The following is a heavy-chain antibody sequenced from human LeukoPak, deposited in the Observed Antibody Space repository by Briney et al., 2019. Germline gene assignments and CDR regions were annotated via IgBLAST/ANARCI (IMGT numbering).Heavy chain of an antibody. Sequence: PGGSLRLSCAASGFTFSSAAMTWVRQAPGKGLEWVSTITGSADRTYYADSVKGRFTISREYSKNTLHLQMNSLRVEDTAIYYCAKGPQVGSGYHPDYWGQGTLVTVSS. CDR3: AKGPQVGSGYHPDY. V-gene: IGHV3-23*01. CDR2: ITGSADRT. D-gene: IGHD3-22*01. J-gene: IGHJ4*02. CDR1: GFTFSSAA.